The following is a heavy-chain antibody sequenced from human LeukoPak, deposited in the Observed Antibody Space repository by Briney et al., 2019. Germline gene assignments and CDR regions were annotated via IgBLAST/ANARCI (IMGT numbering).Heavy chain of an antibody. Sequence: ASVKVSCKASGYTFTSNYIHWVRQAPGQGLEWMGMIYPRDGSTSYAQKFQGRVTVTRDTSTSTVHMELSGLRSEDTAVYYCARDRITVTVVLDYWGQGTLVTVSS. CDR1: GYTFTSNY. D-gene: IGHD1-14*01. J-gene: IGHJ4*02. CDR2: IYPRDGST. CDR3: ARDRITVTVVLDY. V-gene: IGHV1-46*01.